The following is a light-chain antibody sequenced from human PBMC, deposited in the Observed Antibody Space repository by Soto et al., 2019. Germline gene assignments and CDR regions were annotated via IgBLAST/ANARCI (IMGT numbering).Light chain of an antibody. V-gene: IGKV3-20*01. Sequence: EIVLTQSPGTLSLSPGERATLSCRASQSVSRSYLAWYQQKPGQAPRLLIYGASSRATGSPDRFSGSGSGTDFTLTISRLEPEDFAVYYWQQYGRSPVTFGQGTRLEIK. CDR3: QQYGRSPVT. CDR1: QSVSRSY. CDR2: GAS. J-gene: IGKJ5*01.